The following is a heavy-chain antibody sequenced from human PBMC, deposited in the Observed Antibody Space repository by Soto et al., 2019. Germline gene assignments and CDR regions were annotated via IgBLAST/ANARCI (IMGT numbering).Heavy chain of an antibody. V-gene: IGHV3-72*01. CDR1: GFTLSDHY. J-gene: IGHJ4*02. D-gene: IGHD3-10*01. Sequence: EVQLVESVGGLVQPGGSLRLSCAASGFTLSDHYMDWVRQAPGKGLEWVGRIRNKANSYTTEYAASVKGRFTVSSDDSMNSLFLQMNSLKPEDSAVYYCVRTSHYGSGTWNFDSWGQGTLVTVSS. CDR3: VRTSHYGSGTWNFDS. CDR2: IRNKANSYTT.